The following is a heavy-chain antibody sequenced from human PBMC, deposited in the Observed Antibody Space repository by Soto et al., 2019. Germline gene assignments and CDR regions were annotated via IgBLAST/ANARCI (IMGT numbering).Heavy chain of an antibody. Sequence: SETLSLTCTVSGGSISSYYWSWIRQPPGKGLEWIGYISYSGTTNYNPSLKSRVPISVDTSKNQFSLKLSSVTAADTAVYYCARDQGGGWSNIDYWGQGTLVTVSS. CDR2: ISYSGTT. D-gene: IGHD6-19*01. CDR3: ARDQGGGWSNIDY. CDR1: GGSISSYY. J-gene: IGHJ4*02. V-gene: IGHV4-59*01.